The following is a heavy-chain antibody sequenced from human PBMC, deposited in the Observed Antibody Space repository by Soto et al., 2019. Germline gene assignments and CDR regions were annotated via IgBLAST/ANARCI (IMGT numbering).Heavy chain of an antibody. V-gene: IGHV1-18*04. D-gene: IGHD6-19*01. Sequence: ASVKVSCKASGYTFTSYGISWVRQAPGQGLEWMGWISAYNGNTNYAQKLRGRVTMTTDTSTSTAYMELRSLRSDDTAVYYCARVRIAVAGPTPYYYYGMDVWGQGTTVTVSS. CDR3: ARVRIAVAGPTPYYYYGMDV. CDR1: GYTFTSYG. J-gene: IGHJ6*02. CDR2: ISAYNGNT.